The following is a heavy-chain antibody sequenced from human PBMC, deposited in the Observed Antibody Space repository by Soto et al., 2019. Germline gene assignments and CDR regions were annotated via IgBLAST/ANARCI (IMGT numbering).Heavy chain of an antibody. CDR2: FDPEDGET. J-gene: IGHJ6*02. D-gene: IGHD2-15*01. CDR3: ATDRCSGGSCYSPLYGMDV. CDR1: GYTFTSYD. Sequence: VASVKVSCKASGYTFTSYDINWVRQATGQGLEWMGGFDPEDGETIYAQKFQGRVTMTEDTSTDTAYMELSSLRSEDTAVYYCATDRCSGGSCYSPLYGMDVWGQGTTVTV. V-gene: IGHV1-24*01.